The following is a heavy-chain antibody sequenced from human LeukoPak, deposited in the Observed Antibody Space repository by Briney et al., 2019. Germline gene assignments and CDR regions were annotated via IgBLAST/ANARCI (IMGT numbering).Heavy chain of an antibody. CDR2: ISSSSTYI. D-gene: IGHD3-16*02. CDR3: AGALRLGELSSLDY. J-gene: IGHJ4*02. V-gene: IGHV3-21*06. Sequence: PGGSLRLSCAASGFTFRSYSINWVRQAPGKGLEWVLSISSSSTYIYYADSVKGRFTISRDNAKNSLYLQMNSLRAEDTAVYYCAGALRLGELSSLDYWGQGTLVTVSS. CDR1: GFTFRSYS.